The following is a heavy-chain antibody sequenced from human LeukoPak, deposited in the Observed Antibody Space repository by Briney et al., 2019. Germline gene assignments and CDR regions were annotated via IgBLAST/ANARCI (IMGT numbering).Heavy chain of an antibody. CDR1: GFTFSSYS. J-gene: IGHJ4*02. CDR2: ISSSSSYI. CDR3: ARGWPFATAVAGGFDY. Sequence: GGSLRLSCAASGFTFSSYSMNWVRQAPGKGLEWVSSISSSSSYIYYADSVKGRFTISRDNAKNSLYLQMNSLRAEDTAVYYCARGWPFATAVAGGFDYWGQGTLVTVSS. D-gene: IGHD6-19*01. V-gene: IGHV3-21*01.